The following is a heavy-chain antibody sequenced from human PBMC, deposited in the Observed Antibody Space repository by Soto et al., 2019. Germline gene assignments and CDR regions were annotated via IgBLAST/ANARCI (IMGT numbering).Heavy chain of an antibody. CDR1: GGTFSSYA. J-gene: IGHJ4*02. D-gene: IGHD3-22*01. V-gene: IGHV1-69*13. Sequence: GASVKVSCKASGGTFSSYAISWVRQAPGQGLEWMGGIIPIFGTANYAQKFQGRVTITADESTSTAYMELSSLRSEDTAVNYCARAHSEFYYDSSGYSDDYWGQGTLVTVSS. CDR3: ARAHSEFYYDSSGYSDDY. CDR2: IIPIFGTA.